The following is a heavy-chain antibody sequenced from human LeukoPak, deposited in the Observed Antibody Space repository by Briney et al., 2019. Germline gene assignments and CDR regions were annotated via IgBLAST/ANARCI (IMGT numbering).Heavy chain of an antibody. Sequence: PSETLSLTCTVSGGSISSGSYYWSWIRQPAGKGLEWIGRIYTSGSTNYNPSLKSRVTISIDTSKDQFSLKLSSVTAADTAVYYCARESGSYSYWGQGTLDTVSS. D-gene: IGHD1-26*01. V-gene: IGHV4-61*02. CDR1: GGSISSGSYY. CDR2: IYTSGST. J-gene: IGHJ4*02. CDR3: ARESGSYSY.